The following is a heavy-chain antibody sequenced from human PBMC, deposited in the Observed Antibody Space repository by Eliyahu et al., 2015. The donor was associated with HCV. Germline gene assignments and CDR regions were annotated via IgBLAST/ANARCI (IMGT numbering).Heavy chain of an antibody. Sequence: QVQLVQSGAEVKKPGASVKVSCKASGDTFSGYAMHWVRQAPGQRLECMGWINVGNGNTEYSQKFQGRVTITRDTSASTAYMELSSLRSEDTAVYYCARVLADYWGQGTLVTVSS. CDR1: GDTFSGYA. V-gene: IGHV1-3*01. J-gene: IGHJ4*02. CDR3: ARVLADY. CDR2: INVGNGNT.